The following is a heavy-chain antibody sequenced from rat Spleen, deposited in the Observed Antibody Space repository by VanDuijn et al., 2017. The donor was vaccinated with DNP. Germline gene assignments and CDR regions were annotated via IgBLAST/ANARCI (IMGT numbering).Heavy chain of an antibody. J-gene: IGHJ4*01. CDR2: MWYDGDT. Sequence: QVQLKESGPGLVQPSQTLSLTCTVSGLSLTSNSVSWIRQPPGKGLEWMGRMWYDGDTVYNSALKSRLSISRDTSKNQVFLKMNSLQTDDTGTYYCTRDQDYYYDGGYYPTMDAWGQGTSVTVSS. V-gene: IGHV2-63*01. D-gene: IGHD1-12*02. CDR3: TRDQDYYYDGGYYPTMDA. CDR1: GLSLTSNS.